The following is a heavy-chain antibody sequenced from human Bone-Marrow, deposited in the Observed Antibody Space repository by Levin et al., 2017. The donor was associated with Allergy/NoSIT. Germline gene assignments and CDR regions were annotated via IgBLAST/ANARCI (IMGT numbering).Heavy chain of an antibody. CDR2: IDGSGGST. D-gene: IGHD3-3*01. V-gene: IGHV3-23*01. CDR3: AKSPGRDAFWSGYYPPATVVDY. Sequence: GGSLRLSCAASGFTFDTYALNWVRQAPGKGLEWVSIIDGSGGSTHYADSVKGRFTLSRDNSKNTVYLQMSSLRVEDTAVYYCAKSPGRDAFWSGYYPPATVVDYWGQGTLVTVS. CDR1: GFTFDTYA. J-gene: IGHJ4*02.